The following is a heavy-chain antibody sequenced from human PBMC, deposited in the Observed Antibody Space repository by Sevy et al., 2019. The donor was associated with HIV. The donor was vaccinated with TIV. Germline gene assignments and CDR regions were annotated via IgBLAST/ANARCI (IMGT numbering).Heavy chain of an antibody. Sequence: ASVKVSCKASGYTFIGYYIHWVRQAPRQGLEYMGWINPNTGDTNSVQKFQGRVTMTRDTSINTAYMELSRLTSDDTAVYYCVSCFLNNWFDPWGQGTLVTVSS. CDR1: GYTFIGYY. CDR3: VSCFLNNWFDP. D-gene: IGHD2-15*01. J-gene: IGHJ5*02. CDR2: INPNTGDT. V-gene: IGHV1-2*02.